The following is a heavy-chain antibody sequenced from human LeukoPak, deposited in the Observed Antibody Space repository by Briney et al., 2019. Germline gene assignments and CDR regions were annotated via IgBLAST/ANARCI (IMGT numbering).Heavy chain of an antibody. CDR2: IYYTGST. V-gene: IGHV4-59*08. CDR1: GGSINGYY. J-gene: IGHJ4*02. CDR3: ARSRDYDSSGYPYYFDT. Sequence: SETLSLTCTVSGGSINGYYWSWIRQPPGKGLEWIGYIYYTGSTDYNPSLKSRVTISVDMSRNQFSLKLTSVTAADTAVFYCARSRDYDSSGYPYYFDTWGQGTLVTVSS. D-gene: IGHD3-22*01.